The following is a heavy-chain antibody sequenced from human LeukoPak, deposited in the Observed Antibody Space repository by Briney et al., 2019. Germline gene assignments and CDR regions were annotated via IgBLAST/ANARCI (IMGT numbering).Heavy chain of an antibody. CDR3: AREGDYYGSGSYYNVWFDP. V-gene: IGHV1-69*13. J-gene: IGHJ5*02. D-gene: IGHD3-10*01. CDR1: GGTFSSYA. Sequence: SVKVSCKASGGTFSSYAISWVRQAPGQGLEWMGGIIPIFGTANYAQKFQGRVTVTADESTSTAYMELSSLRSEDTAVYYCAREGDYYGSGSYYNVWFDPWGQGTLVTVSS. CDR2: IIPIFGTA.